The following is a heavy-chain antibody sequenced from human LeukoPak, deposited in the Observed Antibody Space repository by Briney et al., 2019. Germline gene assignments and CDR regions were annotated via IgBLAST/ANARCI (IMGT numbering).Heavy chain of an antibody. CDR3: ARVSSSWYQDWYFDL. Sequence: PSETLSLTCTVSGDSISTSKYYWGWIRQSPGKGLEWIASIYYSGRTYYSASLKTRVSISVDTSKNLFSLKLSSVTAADTAVYYCARVSSSWYQDWYFDLWGRGTLVTVSS. CDR2: IYYSGRT. D-gene: IGHD6-13*01. J-gene: IGHJ2*01. V-gene: IGHV4-39*07. CDR1: GDSISTSKYY.